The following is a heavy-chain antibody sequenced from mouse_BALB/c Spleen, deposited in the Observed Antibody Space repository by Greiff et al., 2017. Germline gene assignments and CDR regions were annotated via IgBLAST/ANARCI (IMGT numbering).Heavy chain of an antibody. V-gene: IGHV3-6*02. CDR3: ARGDYRYDDGNYYAMDY. D-gene: IGHD2-14*01. Sequence: EVKLMESGPGLVKPSQSLSLTCSVTGYSITSGYYWNWIRQFPGNKLEWMGYISYDGSNNYNPSLKNRISITRDTSKNQFFLKLNSVTTEDTATYYCARGDYRYDDGNYYAMDYWGQGTSVTVSS. J-gene: IGHJ4*01. CDR2: ISYDGSN. CDR1: GYSITSGYY.